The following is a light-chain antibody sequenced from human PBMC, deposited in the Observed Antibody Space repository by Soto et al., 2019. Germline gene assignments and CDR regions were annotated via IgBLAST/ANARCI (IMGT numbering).Light chain of an antibody. V-gene: IGLV2-23*02. CDR2: EVT. CDR1: SSDVENYKL. Sequence: QCVRERPASGSGAAGQAGTISCTATSSDVENYKLVSWYQQHPGKAPKLIIYEVTKRPSGVSNRFSGSKSANTASLTISGLQPEDEADYYCCSSVGSYVFGTGTKVTVL. J-gene: IGLJ1*01. CDR3: CSSVGSYV.